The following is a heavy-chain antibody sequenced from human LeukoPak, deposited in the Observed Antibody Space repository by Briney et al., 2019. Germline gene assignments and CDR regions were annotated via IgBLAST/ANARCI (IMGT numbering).Heavy chain of an antibody. CDR1: GGSVSSGSYY. Sequence: SETLSLTCTVSGGSVSSGSYYWSWIRQPPGKGLEWIGYIYYSGSTNYNPSLKSRVTISLDTSKNQFSLKLSSVTAADTAVYSCARTALTGIYFDYWGQGTLVTVSS. V-gene: IGHV4-61*01. D-gene: IGHD5-18*01. CDR2: IYYSGST. J-gene: IGHJ4*02. CDR3: ARTALTGIYFDY.